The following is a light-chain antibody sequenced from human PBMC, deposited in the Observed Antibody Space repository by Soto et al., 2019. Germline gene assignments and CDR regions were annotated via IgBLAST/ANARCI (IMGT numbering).Light chain of an antibody. CDR3: GSYTTSSNYV. Sequence: QSALTQPASVSGSPGQSITISCTGPISDVGSYNYVSWYQQYPGKAPKLMIYDVSTRPSGVSDRFSGSKSGNTASLTISGLRAEDEADYYCGSYTTSSNYVFGTGTKLTVL. CDR2: DVS. V-gene: IGLV2-14*03. J-gene: IGLJ1*01. CDR1: ISDVGSYNY.